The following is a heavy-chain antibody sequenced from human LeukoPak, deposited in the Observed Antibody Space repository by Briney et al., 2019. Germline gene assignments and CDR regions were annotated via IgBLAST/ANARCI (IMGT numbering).Heavy chain of an antibody. CDR3: ARESLPLSILWFDP. J-gene: IGHJ5*02. D-gene: IGHD2/OR15-2a*01. V-gene: IGHV3-11*01. CDR2: ISSSGSTI. CDR1: GFTFSDYY. Sequence: PGGSLRLSCAASGFTFSDYYMSWIRQAPGKGLEWVSYISSSGSTIYYADSVKGRFTISRDNAKNSLYLQMNSLRAEDTAVYYCARESLPLSILWFDPWGQGTLVTVSS.